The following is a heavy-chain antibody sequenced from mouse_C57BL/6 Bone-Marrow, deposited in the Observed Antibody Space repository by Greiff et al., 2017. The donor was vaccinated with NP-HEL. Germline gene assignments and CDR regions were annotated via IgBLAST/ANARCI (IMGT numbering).Heavy chain of an antibody. V-gene: IGHV3-8*01. J-gene: IGHJ4*01. D-gene: IGHD2-2*01. CDR1: GYSITSDY. Sequence: DVQLQESGPGLAKPSQTLSLTCSVTGYSITSDYWNWIRKFPGNKLEYMGYISYSGSTYYNPSLKSRISITRDTSKNQYYLQLNSVTTEDTATHYCARSPLWLRRNYYAMDYWGQGTSVTVSS. CDR3: ARSPLWLRRNYYAMDY. CDR2: ISYSGST.